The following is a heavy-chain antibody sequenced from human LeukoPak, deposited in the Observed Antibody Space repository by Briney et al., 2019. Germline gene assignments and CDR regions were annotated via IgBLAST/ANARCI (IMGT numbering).Heavy chain of an antibody. CDR3: ARNRILGYYGMDV. CDR2: ISYDGSNK. J-gene: IGHJ6*02. D-gene: IGHD1-14*01. CDR1: GFTFSSYG. V-gene: IGHV3-30*03. Sequence: PGGSLRLSCAASGFTFSSYGMHWVRQAPGKGLEWVAVISYDGSNKYYADSVKGRFTISRDNSKNSLYLQMNSLRAEDTAVYYCARNRILGYYGMDVWGQGTTVTVSS.